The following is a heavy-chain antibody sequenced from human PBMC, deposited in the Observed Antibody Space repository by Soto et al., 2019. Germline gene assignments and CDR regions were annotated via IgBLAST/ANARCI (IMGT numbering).Heavy chain of an antibody. D-gene: IGHD3-10*01. CDR1: GFTFSNYA. CDR3: AKWRSSLWFGELFST. Sequence: EEQLLESGGDLVQPGGSLRLSCAASGFTFSNYAMGWVRQAPGKGLEWVSGLSGGANTRYYADSVRGRFTISRDNSKNTVYLQMNRLRVEDTAVYYCAKWRSSLWFGELFSTWGQGTLVTVSS. J-gene: IGHJ5*02. V-gene: IGHV3-23*01. CDR2: LSGGANTR.